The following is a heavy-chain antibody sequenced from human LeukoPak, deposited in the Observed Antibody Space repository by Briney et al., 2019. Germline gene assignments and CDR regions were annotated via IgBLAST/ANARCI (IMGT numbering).Heavy chain of an antibody. D-gene: IGHD3-3*01. Sequence: PSETLSLTCTVSGGSFSRYYWSWIRQPPGKGLEWIGYVFYSGSTNYNPSLKSRVTISVDTSKNQFSLKLSSVTAADTAVYYCARGRRSGYLLTIFDYWGQGTLVTVSS. CDR2: VFYSGST. V-gene: IGHV4-59*01. J-gene: IGHJ4*02. CDR3: ARGRRSGYLLTIFDY. CDR1: GGSFSRYY.